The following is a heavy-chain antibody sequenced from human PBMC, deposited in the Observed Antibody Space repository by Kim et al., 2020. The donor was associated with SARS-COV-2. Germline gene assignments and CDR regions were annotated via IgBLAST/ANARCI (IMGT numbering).Heavy chain of an antibody. D-gene: IGHD4-17*01. Sequence: GGSLRLSCAASGFTFSSYWMSWFRQAPGKGLELVSNLKQDGSEKYYVDSVKGRFTISRDNAKNSLYLQMNSLRAEDTAVYYCARDQRVYYGGNSHAFDILGQGTMVTASS. J-gene: IGHJ3*02. CDR2: LKQDGSEK. V-gene: IGHV3-7*01. CDR1: GFTFSSYW. CDR3: ARDQRVYYGGNSHAFDI.